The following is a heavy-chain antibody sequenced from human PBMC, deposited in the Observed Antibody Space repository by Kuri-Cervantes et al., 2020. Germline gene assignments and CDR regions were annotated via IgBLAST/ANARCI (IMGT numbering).Heavy chain of an antibody. CDR1: GFTFDDYA. V-gene: IGHV3-9*01. D-gene: IGHD2-8*01. J-gene: IGHJ6*02. CDR3: AKPTLMEGYYYYGMDV. CDR2: ISWNSGSI. Sequence: LSLTCAASGFTFDDYAMHWVRQAPGKGLEWVSGISWNSGSIGYADSVKGRFTISRDNSKNTLYLQMNSLRAEDTAVYYCAKPTLMEGYYYYGMDVWGQGTTVTVSS.